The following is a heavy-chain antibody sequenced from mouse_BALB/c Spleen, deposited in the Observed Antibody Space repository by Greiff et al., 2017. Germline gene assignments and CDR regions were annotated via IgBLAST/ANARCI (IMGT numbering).Heavy chain of an antibody. Sequence: VQGVESGPGLVAPSQSLSITCTVSGFSLTGYGVNWVRQPPGKGLEWLGMIWGDGSTDYNSALKSSLSISKDNSKSQVFLKMNSLQTDDTARYYCARDMANCGLYYAMDYWGQGTSVTVSS. V-gene: IGHV2-6-7*01. D-gene: IGHD1-1*02. CDR2: IWGDGST. CDR1: GFSLTGYG. CDR3: ARDMANCGLYYAMDY. J-gene: IGHJ4*01.